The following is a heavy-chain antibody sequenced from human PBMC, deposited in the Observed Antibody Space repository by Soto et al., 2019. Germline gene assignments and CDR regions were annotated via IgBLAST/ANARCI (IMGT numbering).Heavy chain of an antibody. CDR3: ARQGAAARPLSFFDF. CDR1: GDSLSSSLYF. CDR2: IYNSGNT. J-gene: IGHJ4*02. D-gene: IGHD6-6*01. V-gene: IGHV4-39*01. Sequence: SETLSLTCTVSGDSLSSSLYFWGWIRQSPGKGLEWIANIYNSGNTYYNPSLKSRATISVDPSRNQFSLKMDSVTAADTAVYYCARQGAAARPLSFFDFWGQGTLVTVSS.